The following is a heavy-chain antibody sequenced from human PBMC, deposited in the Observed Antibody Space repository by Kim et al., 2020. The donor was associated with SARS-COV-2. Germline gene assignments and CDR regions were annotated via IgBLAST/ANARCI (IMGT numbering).Heavy chain of an antibody. Sequence: WYDDYAVAVKSRITINPDTSKNQVSLQLNSVTPEDTALYYCARANEGLDFWGQRTLVTVSS. CDR2: WYD. J-gene: IGHJ4*02. V-gene: IGHV6-1*01. CDR3: ARANEGLDF.